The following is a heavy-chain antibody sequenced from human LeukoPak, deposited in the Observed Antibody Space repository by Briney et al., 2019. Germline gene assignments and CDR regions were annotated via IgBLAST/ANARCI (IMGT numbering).Heavy chain of an antibody. Sequence: SETLSLTCTVSGGSISSGSYYWGWVRQPPGKGLEWIGSIYYSGSTYYKSSLKSRVTISVDTSKNQFSLMLSSVPAADTAVYYCARHHTEALVVGATRLAFDYWGQGTLVTVSS. V-gene: IGHV4-39*01. CDR3: ARHHTEALVVGATRLAFDY. CDR2: IYYSGST. D-gene: IGHD1-26*01. J-gene: IGHJ4*02. CDR1: GGSISSGSYY.